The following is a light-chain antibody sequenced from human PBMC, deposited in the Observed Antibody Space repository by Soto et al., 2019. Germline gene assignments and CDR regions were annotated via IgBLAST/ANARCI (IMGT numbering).Light chain of an antibody. Sequence: QSVLPQPPSVSAAPGQKVTISCSGSSSNIGNNYVSWYQQLPGTAPKLLIYDNNKRPTGIPDRFSGSKSGTSATLGITGLQTGEEADYYCGTWDSSLSAGVFGGGTKLTV. V-gene: IGLV1-51*01. CDR3: GTWDSSLSAGV. J-gene: IGLJ3*02. CDR1: SSNIGNNY. CDR2: DNN.